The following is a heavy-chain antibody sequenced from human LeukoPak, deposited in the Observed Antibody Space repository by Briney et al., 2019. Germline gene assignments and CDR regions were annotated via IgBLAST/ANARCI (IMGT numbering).Heavy chain of an antibody. Sequence: HSGGSLRLSCAASGFTFSSYAMSWVRQAPGKGLEWVSAISGSGGSTYYADSVKGRFTISRDNSKNTLYLQMNSLRAEDTAVYYCAKVLGIISAAGDYWGQGTLVTVSS. CDR3: AKVLGIISAAGDY. CDR1: GFTFSSYA. V-gene: IGHV3-23*01. D-gene: IGHD6-13*01. CDR2: ISGSGGST. J-gene: IGHJ4*02.